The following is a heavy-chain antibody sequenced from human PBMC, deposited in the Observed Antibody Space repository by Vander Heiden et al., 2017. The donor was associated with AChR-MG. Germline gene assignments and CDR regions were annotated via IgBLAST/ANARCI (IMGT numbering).Heavy chain of an antibody. Sequence: QLQLQESGPGLVKPSETLSLTCTVSGGSISSSSYYWGWIRPPPGKGLEWIGGIYYSGGPYYNPSLKSRVTISVDTSKNQFSLKLSSVTAADTAVYYCARHPFSIAAADTVDPWCQGTLVTVSS. CDR3: ARHPFSIAAADTVDP. CDR1: GGSISSSSYY. V-gene: IGHV4-39*01. D-gene: IGHD6-13*01. J-gene: IGHJ5*02. CDR2: IYYSGGP.